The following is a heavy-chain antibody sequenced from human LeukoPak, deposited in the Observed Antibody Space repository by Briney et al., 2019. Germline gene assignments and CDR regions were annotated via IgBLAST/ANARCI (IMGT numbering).Heavy chain of an antibody. CDR1: GFTFSTAA. CDR2: ISGGGKRT. Sequence: GGSLRLSCAASGFTFSTAAMAWVRQAPGRGLEWVSSISGGGKRTNYADSVKGRFTISRDNSKNTLFVQMNSLRAEDTAIYYCAKGYSSGWYCFDYWGQGTLVTVSS. V-gene: IGHV3-23*01. CDR3: AKGYSSGWYCFDY. D-gene: IGHD6-19*01. J-gene: IGHJ4*02.